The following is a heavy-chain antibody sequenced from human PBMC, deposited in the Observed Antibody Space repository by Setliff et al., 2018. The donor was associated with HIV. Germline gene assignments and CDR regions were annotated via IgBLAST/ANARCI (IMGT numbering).Heavy chain of an antibody. D-gene: IGHD4-17*01. V-gene: IGHV3-53*01. CDR1: GFTVSSNY. J-gene: IGHJ6*02. CDR2: IYSGGST. Sequence: LTCTASGFTVSSNYMSWVRQAPGKGLEWVSVIYSGGSTYYADSVKGRFTISRDNSKNTLYLQMNSLRAEDTAVYYCARERPHDYGAKKNYYGMDVWGQGTTVTVSS. CDR3: ARERPHDYGAKKNYYGMDV.